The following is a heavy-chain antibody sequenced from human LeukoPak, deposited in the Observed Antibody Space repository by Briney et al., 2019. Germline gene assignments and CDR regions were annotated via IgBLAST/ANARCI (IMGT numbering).Heavy chain of an antibody. CDR3: ARGEGPYSSGWDALDY. CDR2: IIPIFGTA. V-gene: IGHV1-69*13. Sequence: SVKVSCKASGGTFSSYAISWVRQAPGQGLEWMGGIIPIFGTANYAQKFQGRVTITADESTSTAYMELRSLRSDDTAVYYCARGEGPYSSGWDALDYWGQGTLVTVSS. D-gene: IGHD6-19*01. J-gene: IGHJ4*02. CDR1: GGTFSSYA.